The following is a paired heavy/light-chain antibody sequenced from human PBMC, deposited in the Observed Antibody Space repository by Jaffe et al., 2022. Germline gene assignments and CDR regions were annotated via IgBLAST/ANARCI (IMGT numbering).Light chain of an antibody. V-gene: IGKV1-13*02. J-gene: IGKJ3*01. CDR2: DAS. CDR1: QGISSA. CDR3: QQFNSYLGFT. Sequence: AIQLTQSPSSLSASVGDRVTITCRASQGISSALAWYQQKPGKAPKLLIYDASSLESGVPSRFSGSGSGTDFTLTISSLQPEDFATYYCQQFNSYLGFTFGPGTKVDIK.
Heavy chain of an antibody. CDR1: GFTFSSYS. V-gene: IGHV3-21*01. Sequence: EVQLVESGGGLVKPGGSLRLSCAASGFTFSSYSMNWVRQAPGKGLEWVSSISSSSSYIYYADSVKGRFTISRDNAKNSLYLQMNSLRAEDTAVYYCARDPWGDYDYGDYRGGRGFDYWGQGTLVTVSS. CDR2: ISSSSSYI. CDR3: ARDPWGDYDYGDYRGGRGFDY. D-gene: IGHD4-17*01. J-gene: IGHJ4*02.